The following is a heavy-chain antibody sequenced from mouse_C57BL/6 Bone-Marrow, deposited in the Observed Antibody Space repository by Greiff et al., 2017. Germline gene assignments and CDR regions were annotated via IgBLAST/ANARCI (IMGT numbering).Heavy chain of an antibody. D-gene: IGHD4-1*01. CDR3: AITGGYFDV. V-gene: IGHV1-42*01. Sequence: EVQLQQSGPELVKPGASVKISCKASGYSFTGYYMNWVKQSPEKSLEWIGEINPSTGGTPYNQKFKAKATLTVDKSSSTAYMQLKSLTSEDSAVYYCAITGGYFDVWGTGTTVTVSS. J-gene: IGHJ1*03. CDR1: GYSFTGYY. CDR2: INPSTGGT.